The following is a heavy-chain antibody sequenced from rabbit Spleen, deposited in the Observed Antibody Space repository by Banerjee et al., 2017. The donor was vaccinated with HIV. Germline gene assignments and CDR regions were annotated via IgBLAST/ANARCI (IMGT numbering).Heavy chain of an antibody. J-gene: IGHJ6*01. CDR3: ARDTSSSFSSYGMDL. D-gene: IGHD1-1*01. V-gene: IGHV1S45*01. CDR1: GFSFNSYW. Sequence: QEQLVESGGDLVQPEGSLTLTCTASGFSFNSYWICWVRQAPGKGLEWIGCIYTGVSGTTYFASWAKGRFTISKTSSTTVTLQMTSLTAADTATYFCARDTSSSFSSYGMDLWGPGTLVTVS. CDR2: IYTGVSGTT.